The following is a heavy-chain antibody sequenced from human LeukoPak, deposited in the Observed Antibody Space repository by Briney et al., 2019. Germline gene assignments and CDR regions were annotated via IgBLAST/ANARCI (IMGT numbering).Heavy chain of an antibody. Sequence: SETLSLTCTVSGGSITSSFYWSWIRQSPGKGLEWIGYIYNSGGTKYNPSLKSRLTMSVDTSKNQFSLKLSSVTAADTAVYYCARGYGSGIVDYWGQGTLVTVSS. D-gene: IGHD3-10*01. J-gene: IGHJ4*02. CDR2: IYNSGGT. V-gene: IGHV4-59*12. CDR1: GGSITSSFY. CDR3: ARGYGSGIVDY.